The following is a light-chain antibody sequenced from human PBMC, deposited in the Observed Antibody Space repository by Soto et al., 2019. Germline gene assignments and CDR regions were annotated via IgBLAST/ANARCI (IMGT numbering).Light chain of an antibody. J-gene: IGLJ2*01. Sequence: QSALTQPPSASGSPGQSVTISCTGTSSDVGGYNYISWYQQHPGKAPKLMIYEVSNRPSGVSTRFSGSKSGNTASLTISGLQAEDEGDYYCSTYINSITFVIFGGGTKLTVL. CDR1: SSDVGGYNY. CDR2: EVS. CDR3: STYINSITFVI. V-gene: IGLV2-14*01.